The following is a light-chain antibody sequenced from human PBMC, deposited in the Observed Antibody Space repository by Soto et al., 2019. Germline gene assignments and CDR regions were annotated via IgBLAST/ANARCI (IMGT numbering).Light chain of an antibody. CDR3: SSYTSSSTEV. Sequence: QSVLTQPASVSGSPGQSITSTGTGTSSDVGGYNYVSWYQHHPGKAPKLMIYDVSNQPSGVSNRFSGSKSGDTASLTISGLQAEDEADYYCSSYTSSSTEVFGTGTKVTVL. CDR1: SSDVGGYNY. V-gene: IGLV2-14*03. CDR2: DVS. J-gene: IGLJ1*01.